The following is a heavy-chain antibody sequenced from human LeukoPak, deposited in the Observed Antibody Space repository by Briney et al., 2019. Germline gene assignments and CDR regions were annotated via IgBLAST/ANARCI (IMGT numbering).Heavy chain of an antibody. CDR2: IYTTGST. Sequence: SETLSLTCTVSGGSISDYYWTWIRQPAGKGLEWIGRIYTTGSTNYNPSLKSRVTMSVDMSKNQFSLRLSSVTAADTAFYYCARVSPVTDSSNIDFWGQGTLVTDSS. CDR1: GGSISDYY. J-gene: IGHJ4*02. CDR3: ARVSPVTDSSNIDF. V-gene: IGHV4-4*07. D-gene: IGHD6-13*01.